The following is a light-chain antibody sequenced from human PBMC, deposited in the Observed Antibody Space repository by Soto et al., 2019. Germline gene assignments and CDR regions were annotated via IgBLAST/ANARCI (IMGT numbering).Light chain of an antibody. Sequence: QSVLTQPPSSSGSPGQAVTISCTGTSRDIGGYDFVSWYQVRPGEAPQLIIYNVNGRPSGVSRRFSGSKSGNTASLTVSGLQADDEAYYYCCSYCDTIICVFGTGTKVTVL. CDR2: NVN. CDR3: CSYCDTIICV. V-gene: IGLV2-8*01. J-gene: IGLJ1*01. CDR1: SRDIGGYDF.